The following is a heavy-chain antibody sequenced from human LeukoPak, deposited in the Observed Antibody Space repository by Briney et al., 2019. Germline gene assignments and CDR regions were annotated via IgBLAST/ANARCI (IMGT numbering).Heavy chain of an antibody. CDR2: IYPGDSET. J-gene: IGHJ6*02. Sequence: GESLKISCKGSGYRFTSYWIGWVRQMPGKGLEWMGIIYPGDSETRYSPSFQGQVTISADKSISTAYLQWSSLKASDTAMYYCARHGVEYSSSSAENYYYGMDVWGQGTTVTVSS. CDR3: ARHGVEYSSSSAENYYYGMDV. V-gene: IGHV5-51*01. D-gene: IGHD6-6*01. CDR1: GYRFTSYW.